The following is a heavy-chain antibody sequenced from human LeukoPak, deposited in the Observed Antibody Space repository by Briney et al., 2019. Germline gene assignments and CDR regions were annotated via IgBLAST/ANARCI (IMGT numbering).Heavy chain of an antibody. D-gene: IGHD1-26*01. CDR1: GYSISSGYY. J-gene: IGHJ4*02. CDR3: ASLRERSYYARGFDY. Sequence: PSETLSLTCTVSGYSISSGYYWGWIRQPPGKWLEWIGSIYHSGSTYYNPSLKSRVTISVDTSKNQFSLKLSSVTAADTAVYYCASLRERSYYARGFDYWGQGTLVTVSS. CDR2: IYHSGST. V-gene: IGHV4-38-2*02.